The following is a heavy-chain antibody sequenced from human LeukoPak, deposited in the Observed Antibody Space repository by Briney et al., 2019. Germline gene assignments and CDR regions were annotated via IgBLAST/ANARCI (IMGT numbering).Heavy chain of an antibody. CDR2: KWHDGSSK. J-gene: IGHJ2*01. CDR1: GIIFSDFD. Sequence: AGTSLRLSCAVSGIIFSDFDMHWVRQAPGKGLEWVAVKWHDGSSKYYGDSVRGRFTISRDNSKNTLYLQMNSLRAEDTAVYYCARGDRSSNHLWFFDLWGRATVVTVCS. CDR3: ARGDRSSNHLWFFDL. V-gene: IGHV3-33*01. D-gene: IGHD6-13*01.